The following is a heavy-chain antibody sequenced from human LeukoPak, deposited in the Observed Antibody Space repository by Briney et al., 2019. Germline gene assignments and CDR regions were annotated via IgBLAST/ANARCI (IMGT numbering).Heavy chain of an antibody. CDR2: VHYTWNT. CDR3: ARVASKGGMDV. J-gene: IGHJ6*02. Sequence: SETLSLTCSVSGGSIGSYHWSWIRQPPGKGLEWIGHVHYTWNTKYNPSFTGRVSISLDRSKNQFSLSLSSLTAADTAVYYCARVASKGGMDVWGQGTTVIVSS. CDR1: GGSIGSYH. D-gene: IGHD5/OR15-5a*01. V-gene: IGHV4-59*01.